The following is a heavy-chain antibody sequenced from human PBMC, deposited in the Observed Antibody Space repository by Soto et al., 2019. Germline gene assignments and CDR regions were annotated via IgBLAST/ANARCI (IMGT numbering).Heavy chain of an antibody. Sequence: GSLRLSCAASGFTFSSYGMHWVRQAPGKGLEWVAVISYDGSNKYYADSVKGRFTISRDNSKNTLYLQMNSLRAEDTAVYYCAKVGYSSSPPGGMDVWGQGTTVTVSS. V-gene: IGHV3-30*18. CDR3: AKVGYSSSPPGGMDV. D-gene: IGHD6-13*01. CDR2: ISYDGSNK. J-gene: IGHJ6*02. CDR1: GFTFSSYG.